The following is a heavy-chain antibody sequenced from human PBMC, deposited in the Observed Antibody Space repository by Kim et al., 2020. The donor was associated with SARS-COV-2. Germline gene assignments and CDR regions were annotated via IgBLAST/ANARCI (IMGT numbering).Heavy chain of an antibody. J-gene: IGHJ4*02. D-gene: IGHD6-19*01. CDR3: AGVGNVGSSGWLDY. V-gene: IGHV3-30*01. Sequence: ADSVKGRSTISRDNSKSERYLQMNSLSAEDTAVYYCAGVGNVGSSGWLDYWGQGTLVTVSS.